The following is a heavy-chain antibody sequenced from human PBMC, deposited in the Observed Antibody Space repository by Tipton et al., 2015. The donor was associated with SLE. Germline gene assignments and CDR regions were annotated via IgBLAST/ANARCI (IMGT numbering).Heavy chain of an antibody. CDR3: ASASSGWYDY. D-gene: IGHD6-19*01. V-gene: IGHV3-21*01. Sequence: SLRLSCAASGFTFSSYSMNWVRQAPGKGLEWVSSISSSSSYIYYADSVKGRFTISRDNAKNSLYLQMNSLRAEDTAVYYCASASSGWYDYWGQGTLVTVSS. J-gene: IGHJ4*02. CDR1: GFTFSSYS. CDR2: ISSSSSYI.